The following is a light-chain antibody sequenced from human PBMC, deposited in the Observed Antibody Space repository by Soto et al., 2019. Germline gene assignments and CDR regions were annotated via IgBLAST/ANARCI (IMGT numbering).Light chain of an antibody. V-gene: IGLV2-23*01. CDR2: EGS. CDR1: SSDVGSYNV. J-gene: IGLJ3*02. CDR3: CSYAGSSGLV. Sequence: QSALTQPASVSGSPGQSITISCTGTSSDVGSYNVVSWYQQHPGKTPKLKIYEGSKRPSGVSNRFSGSKSGNTASLTISGLQADDEADYYCCSYAGSSGLVFGGGTKLTVL.